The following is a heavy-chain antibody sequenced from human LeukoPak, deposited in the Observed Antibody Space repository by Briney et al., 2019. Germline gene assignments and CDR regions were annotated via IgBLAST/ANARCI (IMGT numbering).Heavy chain of an antibody. Sequence: PSETLSLTCTVSGGSISSSSYYWGWIRQPPGKGLEWIGSIYYSGSTYYNPSLKSRVTISVDTSKNQFSLKLSSVTAADTAVYYCAREAVIAVAEDWFDPWGQGTLVTVSS. CDR2: IYYSGST. CDR3: AREAVIAVAEDWFDP. D-gene: IGHD6-19*01. J-gene: IGHJ5*02. V-gene: IGHV4-39*07. CDR1: GGSISSSSYY.